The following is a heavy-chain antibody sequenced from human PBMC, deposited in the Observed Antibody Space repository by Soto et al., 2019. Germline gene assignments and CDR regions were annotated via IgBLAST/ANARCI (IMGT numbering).Heavy chain of an antibody. CDR1: GFTFSSYS. D-gene: IGHD2-15*01. Sequence: GGSLRLSCAASGFTFSSYSMNWVRQAPGKGLEWVSYISSSSSTIYYADSVKGRFTISRGNAKNSLYLQMNSLRAEDTAVYYCARGGGNSLGYCSGGSCYSFPPNWYFDLWGRGTLVTSPQ. CDR2: ISSSSSTI. J-gene: IGHJ2*01. V-gene: IGHV3-48*01. CDR3: ARGGGNSLGYCSGGSCYSFPPNWYFDL.